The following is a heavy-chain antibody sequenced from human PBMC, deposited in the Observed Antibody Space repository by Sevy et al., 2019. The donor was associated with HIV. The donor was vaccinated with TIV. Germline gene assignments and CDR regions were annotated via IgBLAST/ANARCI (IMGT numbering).Heavy chain of an antibody. J-gene: IGHJ4*02. CDR2: ISGGGGST. CDR1: GFTFSSYA. Sequence: GGSLRLSCAASGFTFSSYAMSWVRQAPGKGLEWVSAISGGGGSTYYADSVKGRFTISRDNSKNTLYLQMNSLRAEDTAVYYCAKMYYDFWSGASGVFDYWGQGTLVTVSS. D-gene: IGHD3-3*01. V-gene: IGHV3-23*01. CDR3: AKMYYDFWSGASGVFDY.